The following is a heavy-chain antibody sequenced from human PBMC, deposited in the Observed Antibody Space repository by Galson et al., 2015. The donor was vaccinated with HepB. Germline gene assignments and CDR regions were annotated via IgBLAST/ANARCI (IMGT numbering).Heavy chain of an antibody. V-gene: IGHV3-53*01. CDR2: IYSGGST. Sequence: SLRLSCAASGFTVSSNYMSWVRQAPGKGLEWVSVIYSGGSTYYADSVKGRFTISRDNSKNTLYLQMNTLRAEEPSVYYCARDWVHGGWFDPWCQGTLVTVSS. J-gene: IGHJ5*02. CDR1: GFTVSSNY. CDR3: ARDWVHGGWFDP. D-gene: IGHD1-1*01.